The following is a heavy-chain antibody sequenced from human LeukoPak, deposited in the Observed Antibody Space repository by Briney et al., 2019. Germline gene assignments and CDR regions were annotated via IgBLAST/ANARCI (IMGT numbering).Heavy chain of an antibody. D-gene: IGHD3-22*01. CDR1: GGSISSSSYY. Sequence: PSETLSLTCTASGGSISSSSYYWGWIRQPPGKGLEWIGSIYYSGSTYYNPSLKSRVTISVDTSKNQFSLRLNSVTAADTAVYYCARPPHYYDTSGYSVWGQGTLVTVSS. J-gene: IGHJ4*02. V-gene: IGHV4-39*07. CDR3: ARPPHYYDTSGYSV. CDR2: IYYSGST.